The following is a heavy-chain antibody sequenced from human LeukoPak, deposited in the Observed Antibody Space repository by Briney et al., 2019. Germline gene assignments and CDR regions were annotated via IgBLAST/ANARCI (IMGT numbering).Heavy chain of an antibody. CDR2: INSDGINT. CDR3: ARASYGSGSYVGFDY. D-gene: IGHD3-10*01. V-gene: IGHV3-74*01. Sequence: PGGSLRLSCAASGFTFSNYWMHWVRQAPGKGLVWVSRINSDGINTSYADSVKGRFTISRDNAKNSLYLQMNSLRAEDTALYYCARASYGSGSYVGFDYWGQGTLVTVSS. CDR1: GFTFSNYW. J-gene: IGHJ4*02.